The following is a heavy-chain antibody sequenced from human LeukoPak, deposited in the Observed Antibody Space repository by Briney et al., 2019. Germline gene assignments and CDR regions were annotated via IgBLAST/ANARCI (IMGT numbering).Heavy chain of an antibody. CDR2: ISYDGSNT. J-gene: IGHJ4*02. CDR1: GFTFSSYG. D-gene: IGHD3-10*01. Sequence: PGRSLRLSCAASGFTFSSYGMHWVRQAPGKGLEWVAVISYDGSNTYYADSVKRPFTISRDNSKNMLYLQMNSLRAEDTAVYYCAKPYYYGSRSYMDYWGQGTLVTVSS. V-gene: IGHV3-30*18. CDR3: AKPYYYGSRSYMDY.